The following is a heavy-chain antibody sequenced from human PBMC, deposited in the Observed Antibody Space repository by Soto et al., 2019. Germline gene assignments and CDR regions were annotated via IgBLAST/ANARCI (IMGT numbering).Heavy chain of an antibody. V-gene: IGHV1-8*01. CDR2: MNPNSGNT. D-gene: IGHD3-10*01. CDR1: GYTFTSYD. J-gene: IGHJ6*02. CDR3: ARASGYASYYYYGMDV. Sequence: ASVKVSCKASGYTFTSYDINWVRQATGQGLEWMGWMNPNSGNTGYAQKFQGRVTMTRNTSISTAHMELSSLRSEDTAVYYCARASGYASYYYYGMDVWGQGTTVTVSS.